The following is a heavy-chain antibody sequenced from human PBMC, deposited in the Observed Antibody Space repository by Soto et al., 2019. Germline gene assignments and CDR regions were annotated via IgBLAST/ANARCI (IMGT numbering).Heavy chain of an antibody. V-gene: IGHV3-53*01. Sequence: GGSLRLSCAASGFTVSSNYMSWVRQAPGKGLEWVSVIYSGGSTYYADSVKGRFTISRDNSKNTLYLQMNSLRAEDTAVYYCARPLRYDPAGGYGMDVWGQGTTVTVYS. D-gene: IGHD3-3*01. CDR2: IYSGGST. CDR1: GFTVSSNY. J-gene: IGHJ6*02. CDR3: ARPLRYDPAGGYGMDV.